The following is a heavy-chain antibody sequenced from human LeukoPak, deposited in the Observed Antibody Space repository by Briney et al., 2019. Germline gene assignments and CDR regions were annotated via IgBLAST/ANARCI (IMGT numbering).Heavy chain of an antibody. D-gene: IGHD6-19*01. J-gene: IGHJ4*02. CDR1: GFTFSSYG. CDR3: ARDDSGWYLDY. Sequence: GGSLRLSCAASGFTFSSYGMHWVRQAPGKGLEWVAVIWYDGSNKYYADSVKGRFTISRDNSKNTLYLQMNSLRAEDTAVYYCARDDSGWYLDYWGQGTLVTVSS. V-gene: IGHV3-33*01. CDR2: IWYDGSNK.